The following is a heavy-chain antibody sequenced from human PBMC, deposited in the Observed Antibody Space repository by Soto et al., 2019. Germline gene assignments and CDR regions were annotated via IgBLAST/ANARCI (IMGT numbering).Heavy chain of an antibody. J-gene: IGHJ4*02. V-gene: IGHV5-10-1*01. CDR3: ARQIYDSDTGPNFQYYYDS. Sequence: AASLKISCKGSRYSFAGSWNTWVRQKPGKGLEWMGRIDPSDSQTYYSPSFRGHVTISATKSITTVFLQWSSLRASDTSMYYCARQIYDSDTGPNFQYYYDSWGRGTPVTVSS. D-gene: IGHD3-22*01. CDR1: RYSFAGSW. CDR2: IDPSDSQT.